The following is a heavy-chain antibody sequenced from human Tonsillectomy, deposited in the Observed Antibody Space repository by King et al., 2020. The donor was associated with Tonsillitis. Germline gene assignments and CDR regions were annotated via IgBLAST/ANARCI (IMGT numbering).Heavy chain of an antibody. CDR1: GFTFSSYA. D-gene: IGHD6-19*01. CDR2: ISGSGGST. V-gene: IGHV3-23*04. Sequence: VQLVESGGGLVQPGGSLRLSCAASGFTFSSYAMSWVRQAPGKGLEWVSAISGSGGSTYYADSVKGRFTISRDNSKNTLYLQMNSLRAEDTAVYYCATARGKGSGWYFGFDYWGQGTLVTVSS. J-gene: IGHJ4*02. CDR3: ATARGKGSGWYFGFDY.